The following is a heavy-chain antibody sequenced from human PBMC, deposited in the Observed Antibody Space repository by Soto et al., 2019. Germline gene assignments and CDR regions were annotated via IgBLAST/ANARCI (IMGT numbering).Heavy chain of an antibody. CDR3: ARGKPSGCRFGPRNFFYYGLDV. CDR1: SASIGAHY. D-gene: IGHD5-18*01. V-gene: IGHV4-34*01. Sequence: PSETLSLTSAVFSASIGAHYWVWIRQSPHKGLEWIGEVHPSGSTDYNPSLKSRLTLSLDTSKNQFSLKVASVTAADTAVYFCARGKPSGCRFGPRNFFYYGLDVWGPGTTVT. J-gene: IGHJ6*02. CDR2: VHPSGST.